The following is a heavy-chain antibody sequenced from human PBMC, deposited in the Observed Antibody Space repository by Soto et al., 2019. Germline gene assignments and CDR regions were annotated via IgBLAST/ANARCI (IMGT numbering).Heavy chain of an antibody. Sequence: EVHLVESGGGLVQTGGSLRLSCAIFESTVSRYWMNWVRQAPGKGLEWVAHINQDGSEKYYVDSVKGRFTISRDNAKKSLYRQMNRLRPADTAMYYCSGGVGDAFWGQGTLVTVSS. CDR3: SGGVGDAF. V-gene: IGHV3-7*04. D-gene: IGHD1-26*01. J-gene: IGHJ4*02. CDR2: INQDGSEK. CDR1: ESTVSRYW.